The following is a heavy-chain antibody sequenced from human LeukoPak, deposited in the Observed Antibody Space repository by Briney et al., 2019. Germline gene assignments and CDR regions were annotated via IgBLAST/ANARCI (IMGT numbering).Heavy chain of an antibody. CDR3: ARYTTMVRGMY. CDR1: GFTVSSNY. V-gene: IGHV3-7*01. CDR2: IKQDGSEK. Sequence: GGSLRLSCAASGFTVSSNYMSWVRQAPGKGLEWVANIKQDGSEKYYVDSVKGRFTISRDNAKNSLYLQMNSLRAEDTAVYYCARYTTMVRGMYWGQGTLVTVSS. D-gene: IGHD3-10*01. J-gene: IGHJ4*02.